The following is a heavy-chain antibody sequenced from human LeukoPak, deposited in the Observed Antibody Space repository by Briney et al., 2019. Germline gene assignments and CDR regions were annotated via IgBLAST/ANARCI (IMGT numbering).Heavy chain of an antibody. V-gene: IGHV3-9*01. CDR3: AKDIERYFDTSYGMDV. CDR2: ISWNSGSI. J-gene: IGHJ6*02. D-gene: IGHD3-9*01. Sequence: GRSLRLSCAASGFTFDDYAMHWVRQAPGKGLEWVSGISWNSGSIGYADSVKGRFTISRDNAKNSLYLQMNSLRAEDTALYYCAKDIERYFDTSYGMDVWGQGTTVTVSS. CDR1: GFTFDDYA.